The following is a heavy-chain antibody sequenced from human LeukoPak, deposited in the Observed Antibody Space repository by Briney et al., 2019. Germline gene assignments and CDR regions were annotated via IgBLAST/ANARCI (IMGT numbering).Heavy chain of an antibody. CDR3: ARMYYYDSSDYKSYFFDY. Sequence: ASVKVSCKASGYTFTSYGISWVRQAPGQGLEWVGWISAYNGNTNYAQKLQGRVTMTTDTSTSTAYMELRSLRSDDTAVYYCARMYYYDSSDYKSYFFDYWGQGTLVTVSS. D-gene: IGHD3-22*01. J-gene: IGHJ4*02. CDR2: ISAYNGNT. V-gene: IGHV1-18*01. CDR1: GYTFTSYG.